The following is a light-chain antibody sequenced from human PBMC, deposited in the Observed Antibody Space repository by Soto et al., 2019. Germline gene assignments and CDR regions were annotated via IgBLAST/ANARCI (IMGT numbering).Light chain of an antibody. CDR1: QSVLYSSNNKNY. V-gene: IGKV4-1*01. J-gene: IGKJ1*01. CDR2: WAS. Sequence: DIVMTQSPDSLAVSLGERATINCKSSQSVLYSSNNKNYLAWYQQKPGQPPKLLIYWASTRESGVPDRFSGSGSGTDFILIISSPQAEDVAVYYCQQYYSTPTWTFGQGTKVEIK. CDR3: QQYYSTPTWT.